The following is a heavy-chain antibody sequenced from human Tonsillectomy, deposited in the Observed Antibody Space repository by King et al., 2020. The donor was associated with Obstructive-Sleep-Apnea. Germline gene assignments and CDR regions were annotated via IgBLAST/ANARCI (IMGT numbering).Heavy chain of an antibody. D-gene: IGHD6-6*01. Sequence: VQLVESGGGLVKPGGSLRLSCAASGFTFSTYSMNWVRQAPGKGLEWVSTISRSSSYIQYADSMKGRFTISRDNAKNSLYLQMNSLRAEDPAVYYCARDLGGRSYSSSPNFDYWGQGTLVTVSS. CDR2: ISRSSSYI. J-gene: IGHJ4*02. V-gene: IGHV3-21*01. CDR3: ARDLGGRSYSSSPNFDY. CDR1: GFTFSTYS.